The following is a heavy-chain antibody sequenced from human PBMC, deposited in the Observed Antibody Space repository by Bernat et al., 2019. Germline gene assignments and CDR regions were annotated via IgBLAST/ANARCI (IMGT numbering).Heavy chain of an antibody. CDR1: GFTFSSYA. V-gene: IGHV3-23*01. CDR2: IGGSGGST. Sequence: EVQVLESGGGLVQPGGSLRLSCAASGFTFSSYAMSWVRQAPGKGLEWVSAIGGSGGSTYYADYVKGRFTISRDNSKKTLNLQMNRLRAEDTAVYYCAKAKYYDILTGYDAFDIWGQGTMVTVSS. J-gene: IGHJ3*02. D-gene: IGHD3-9*01. CDR3: AKAKYYDILTGYDAFDI.